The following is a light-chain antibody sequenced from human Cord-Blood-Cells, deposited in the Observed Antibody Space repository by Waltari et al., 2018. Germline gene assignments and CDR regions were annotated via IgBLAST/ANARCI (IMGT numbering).Light chain of an antibody. J-gene: IGLJ2*01. CDR2: EVS. Sequence: ALTQPASVSGSPGQSITISCTGISSDVGGYNYVSWYQQHPGKAPKLMIYEVSNRPSGVSNRFSGSKSGNTASLTISGLQAEDEADYYCSSYTSSSTLVVFGGGTKLTVL. V-gene: IGLV2-14*01. CDR3: SSYTSSSTLVV. CDR1: SSDVGGYNY.